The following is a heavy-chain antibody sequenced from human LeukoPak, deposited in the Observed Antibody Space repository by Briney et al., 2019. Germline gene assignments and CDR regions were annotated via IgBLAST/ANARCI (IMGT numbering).Heavy chain of an antibody. CDR1: GFTFSSYA. D-gene: IGHD6-13*01. V-gene: IGHV3-30-3*01. CDR3: AREGSGSTWSSFDF. Sequence: GGSLRLSCAASGFTFSSYAMHWVRQAPGKWLEWVAVISIAVNNEHYADSVKGRFTISRDNSKNTMYLQMNSLRPEDTAVYSCAREGSGSTWSSFDFWGQGSLVTVSS. J-gene: IGHJ4*02. CDR2: ISIAVNNE.